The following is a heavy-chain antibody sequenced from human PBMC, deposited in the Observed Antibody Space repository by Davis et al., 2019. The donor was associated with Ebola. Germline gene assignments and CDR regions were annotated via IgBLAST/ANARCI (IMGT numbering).Heavy chain of an antibody. CDR3: TRHADSGYDED. V-gene: IGHV3-73*01. J-gene: IGHJ4*02. CDR2: IRSKANSYAT. Sequence: PGGSLRLSCAASGFTFSGSAMHWVRQASGKGLEWVGRIRSKANSYATAYAASVKGRFTISRDDSKNTAYLQMNSLKTEDTAVYYCTRHADSGYDEDWGQGTLVTASS. CDR1: GFTFSGSA. D-gene: IGHD5-12*01.